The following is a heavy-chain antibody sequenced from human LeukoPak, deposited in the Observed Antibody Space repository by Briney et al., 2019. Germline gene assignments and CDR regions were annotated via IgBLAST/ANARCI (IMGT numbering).Heavy chain of an antibody. D-gene: IGHD3-3*01. V-gene: IGHV3-15*01. CDR2: IKSKTDGGTT. J-gene: IGHJ4*02. Sequence: PGGSLRLSCAASGFTFSNAWMSWVRQAPGKGLEWVGRIKSKTDGGTTDYAAPVKGRFTISRDDSKNTLYLQMNSLKTGDTAVYYCTTFLSYYDFWSGYYPWGQGTLVTVSS. CDR3: TTFLSYYDFWSGYYP. CDR1: GFTFSNAW.